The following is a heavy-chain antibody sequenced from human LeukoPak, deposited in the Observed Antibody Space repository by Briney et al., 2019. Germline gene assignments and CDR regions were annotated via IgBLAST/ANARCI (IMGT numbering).Heavy chain of an antibody. J-gene: IGHJ4*02. CDR3: ARGTHYYDSSGYYSYFDY. D-gene: IGHD3-22*01. CDR2: ISYDGSNK. CDR1: GFTFSSYA. Sequence: GRSLRLSCAASGFTFSSYAMHWVRQAPGKGLEWVAVISYDGSNKYYADSVKGRFTISRDNSKNTLYLQMNSLRAEDTAVYYCARGTHYYDSSGYYSYFDYWGQGTLVTVSS. V-gene: IGHV3-30*04.